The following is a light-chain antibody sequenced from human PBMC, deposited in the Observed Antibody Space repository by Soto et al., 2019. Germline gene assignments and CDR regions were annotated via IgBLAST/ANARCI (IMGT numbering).Light chain of an antibody. V-gene: IGKV1-39*01. Sequence: DIQMTQSPSALSASVGDRVTITCRASQSISGYLTWFQQKPGKAPKLLIHGAFRLRSGVPSRFSGSGSGTDFTLTISSLQSEDFATYYCQQTFKTPLTFGGGTKVDI. CDR2: GAF. CDR1: QSISGY. CDR3: QQTFKTPLT. J-gene: IGKJ4*01.